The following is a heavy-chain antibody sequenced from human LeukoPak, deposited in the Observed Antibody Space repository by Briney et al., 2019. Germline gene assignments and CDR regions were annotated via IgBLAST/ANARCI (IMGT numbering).Heavy chain of an antibody. V-gene: IGHV3-21*01. CDR2: ISSSSSYI. D-gene: IGHD3-9*01. CDR3: ARDRMAPRPILTRGGYFDY. CDR1: GFTFSSYS. J-gene: IGHJ4*02. Sequence: GGSLRLSCAASGFTFSSYSMNWVRQAPGKGLEWVSSISSSSSYIYYADSVKGRFTISRDNSKNTLYLQMNSLRAEDTAVYYCARDRMAPRPILTRGGYFDYWGQGTLVTVSS.